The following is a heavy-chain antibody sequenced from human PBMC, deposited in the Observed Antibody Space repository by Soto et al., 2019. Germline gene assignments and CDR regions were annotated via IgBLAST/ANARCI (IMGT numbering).Heavy chain of an antibody. J-gene: IGHJ4*02. Sequence: PEGSLRRSCVASGFTFSNYGMHWVRQAPGKGLEWVAVISYEESTKYYADSVKGRFTLSRDNPKNTLYLQMNSLRIEATAVYYCAKDPRIVGPAEVCCGQGALVTVPS. V-gene: IGHV3-30*18. CDR2: ISYEESTK. CDR3: AKDPRIVGPAEVC. CDR1: GFTFSNYG. D-gene: IGHD1-26*01.